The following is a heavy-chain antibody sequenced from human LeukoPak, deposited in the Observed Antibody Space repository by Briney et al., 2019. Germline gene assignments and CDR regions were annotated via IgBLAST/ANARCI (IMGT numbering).Heavy chain of an antibody. V-gene: IGHV3-23*01. CDR2: ISGSGGST. J-gene: IGHJ4*02. CDR3: AKGVRGGGYSSGWYGGLDY. CDR1: GFTFSSYA. D-gene: IGHD6-19*01. Sequence: PGGSLRLSCAASGFTFSSYAMSWVRQAPGKGLEWVSAISGSGGSTYYADSVKGRFTISRDTSKNTLYLQMNSLRAEDTAVYYCAKGVRGGGYSSGWYGGLDYWGQGTLVTVSS.